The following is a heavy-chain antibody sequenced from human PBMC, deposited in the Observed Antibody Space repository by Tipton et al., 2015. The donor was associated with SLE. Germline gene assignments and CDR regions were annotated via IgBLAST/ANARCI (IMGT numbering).Heavy chain of an antibody. CDR2: IYHSGSS. CDR3: ARSTNWNSAAYYFDL. V-gene: IGHV4-59*11. CDR1: NDSIGRHY. Sequence: TLSLTCTVSNDSIGRHYWSWIRQSPGKGLEWLGYIYHSGSSNYSPSLKSRLTMSVDTSKNQFSLRLSSVTVADTAIYYCARSTNWNSAAYYFDLWGQGTLVTVSS. D-gene: IGHD1-1*01. J-gene: IGHJ4*02.